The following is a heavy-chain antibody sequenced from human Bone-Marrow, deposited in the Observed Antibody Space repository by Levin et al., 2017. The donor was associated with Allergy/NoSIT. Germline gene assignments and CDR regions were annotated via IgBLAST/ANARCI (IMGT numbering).Heavy chain of an antibody. D-gene: IGHD3-10*01. J-gene: IGHJ4*02. V-gene: IGHV3-15*01. CDR3: TTLGSSRKFDY. Sequence: GESLKISCAASGFTFTDAWMNWVRQAPGKGLEWIGRIKSKSDGGTTDYAAPVKDRFTISRDNSKSTVYLLMNSLKVEDTAVYYCTTLGSSRKFDYWGQGALVTVSS. CDR1: GFTFTDAW. CDR2: IKSKSDGGTT.